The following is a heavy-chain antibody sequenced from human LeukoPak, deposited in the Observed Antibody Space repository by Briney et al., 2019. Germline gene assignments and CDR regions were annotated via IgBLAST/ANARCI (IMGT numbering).Heavy chain of an antibody. CDR3: ARGRTKIPIAARRARGAFDI. CDR1: GGSISSSNW. CDR2: INHSGST. V-gene: IGHV4-4*02. J-gene: IGHJ3*02. D-gene: IGHD6-13*01. Sequence: SETLSLTCAVSGGSISSSNWWSWVRQPPGKGLEWIGEINHSGSTNYNPSLKSRVTISVDTSKNQFSLKLSSVTAADTAVYYCARGRTKIPIAARRARGAFDIWGQGTMVTVSS.